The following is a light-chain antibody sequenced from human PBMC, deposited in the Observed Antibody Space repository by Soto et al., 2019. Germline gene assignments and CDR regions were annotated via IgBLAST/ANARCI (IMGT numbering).Light chain of an antibody. Sequence: DIVMTQSPDSLAVSLGERATINCKSSQSVLYSSNNKNYLAWYQQKPGQPPKLLIYWASARASGVPDRFSGSGSGKDFTLTTNSLQAEDVAVYYCQQYSNTPWTFAQGTKGEIK. CDR2: WAS. CDR3: QQYSNTPWT. V-gene: IGKV4-1*01. CDR1: QSVLYSSNNKNY. J-gene: IGKJ1*01.